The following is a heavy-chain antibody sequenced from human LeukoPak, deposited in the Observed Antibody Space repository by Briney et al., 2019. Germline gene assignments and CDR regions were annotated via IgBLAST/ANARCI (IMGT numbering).Heavy chain of an antibody. CDR2: ISGSGGST. CDR1: GFTVSSNY. V-gene: IGHV3-23*01. Sequence: GGSLRLSFAASGFTVSSNYMSWVRQAPGKGLEWVSAISGSGGSTYYADSVKGRFTISRDNSKNTLYLQMNSLRAEDTAVYYCAKHPSIAARLRLDYWGQGTLVTVSS. J-gene: IGHJ4*02. CDR3: AKHPSIAARLRLDY. D-gene: IGHD6-6*01.